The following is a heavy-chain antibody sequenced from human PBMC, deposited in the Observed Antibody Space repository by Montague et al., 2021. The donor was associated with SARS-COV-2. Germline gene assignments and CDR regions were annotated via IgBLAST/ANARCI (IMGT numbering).Heavy chain of an antibody. D-gene: IGHD3-9*01. CDR2: INQGGAP. CDR1: RGSFSNYY. J-gene: IGHJ3*02. Sequence: SETLSLTCAVSRGSFSNYYWTWIRQSPGKGLEWIGEINQGGAPNYTPSLKSRVTISLDTSKKQISLKLNSVTVADTAVFFCARGRPVQGSFRHFDSISSGALDIWAQVSLVIVSS. V-gene: IGHV4-34*01. CDR3: ARGRPVQGSFRHFDSISSGALDI.